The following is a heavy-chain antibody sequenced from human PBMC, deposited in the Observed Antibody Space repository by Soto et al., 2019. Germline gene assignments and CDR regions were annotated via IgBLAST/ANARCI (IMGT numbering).Heavy chain of an antibody. CDR1: GYSFTSYW. D-gene: IGHD3-3*01. CDR3: APYYNFWNT. Sequence: GESLKISCKGSGYSFTSYWIGWVRQMPGKGLEWMGIINPRDSKTTYSPSFQGQVTISADKSISTAYLHWSGLKASDTAIYYCAPYYNFWNTWGQGTLVTVSS. V-gene: IGHV5-51*01. CDR2: INPRDSKT. J-gene: IGHJ4*02.